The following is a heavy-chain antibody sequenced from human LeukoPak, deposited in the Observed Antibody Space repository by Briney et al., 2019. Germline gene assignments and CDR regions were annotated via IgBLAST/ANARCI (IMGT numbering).Heavy chain of an antibody. CDR1: GGSISSGDYY. D-gene: IGHD1-26*01. J-gene: IGHJ6*03. CDR3: ARDHWEGYMDV. CDR2: IYYSGST. V-gene: IGHV4-30-4*08. Sequence: SQTLSLTCTVSGGSISSGDYYWSWIRQPPGKGLECIGYIYYSGSTYYNPSLKSRVTISVDTSKNQFSLKLSSVTAADTAVYYCARDHWEGYMDVWGKGTTVTVSS.